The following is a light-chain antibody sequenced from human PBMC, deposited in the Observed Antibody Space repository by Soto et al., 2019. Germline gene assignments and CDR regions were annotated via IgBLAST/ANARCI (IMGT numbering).Light chain of an antibody. Sequence: EIVLTQSPCTLSLPPGERATLSCRASQSVSSSYLAWYQQKPGQAPRPLIYVASSMAIGIPDRFSGSGSWTDFTLTISTLEPEDFAVYYCQQYGSSPWTFSQGTKVEIK. CDR3: QQYGSSPWT. V-gene: IGKV3-20*01. J-gene: IGKJ1*01. CDR2: VAS. CDR1: QSVSSSY.